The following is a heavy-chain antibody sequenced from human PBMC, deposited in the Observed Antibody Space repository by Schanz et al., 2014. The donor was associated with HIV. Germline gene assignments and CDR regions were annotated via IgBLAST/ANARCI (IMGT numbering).Heavy chain of an antibody. CDR2: ISWNSGSR. V-gene: IGHV3-9*01. D-gene: IGHD3-3*01. CDR1: GFFLDDYA. J-gene: IGHJ6*02. Sequence: EVQLVESGGGLVQPGRSLRLSCATSGFFLDDYAMHWVRQAPGKGLEWVSGISWNSGSRGYAESVKGRFTISRDNAKNSLYLQMNSLRAEDTAVYYCARDLKYDFWSGYYYYYGMDVWGQGTTVTVSS. CDR3: ARDLKYDFWSGYYYYYGMDV.